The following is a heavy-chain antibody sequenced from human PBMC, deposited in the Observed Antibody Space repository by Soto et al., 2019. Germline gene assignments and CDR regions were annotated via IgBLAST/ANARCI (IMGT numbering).Heavy chain of an antibody. J-gene: IGHJ4*02. D-gene: IGHD6-19*01. CDR3: ARDSNSSGWTNTSHY. CDR2: IYYSGST. V-gene: IGHV4-59*01. CDR1: GCSISSYY. Sequence: SETLSLXCTVSGCSISSYYWSWIRQPPGKGLEWIGYIYYSGSTNYNPSLKSRVTISVDTSKNQFSLKLSSVTAADTAVYYCARDSNSSGWTNTSHYWGQATLGT.